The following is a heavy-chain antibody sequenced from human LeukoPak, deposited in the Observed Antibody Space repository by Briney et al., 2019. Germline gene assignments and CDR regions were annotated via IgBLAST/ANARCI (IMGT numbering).Heavy chain of an antibody. CDR2: VTWNGGST. CDR3: AMKFSRDYYYMDV. Sequence: TGGSLRLSCEASGFSIEDFGMSWVRQPPGKRLEWVSGVTWNGGSTGYAASVEGRFTISRDNAKNSLYLQMNSLRAEDTALYYCAMKFSRDYYYMDVWGKGTAVTVSS. CDR1: GFSIEDFG. V-gene: IGHV3-20*04. J-gene: IGHJ6*03.